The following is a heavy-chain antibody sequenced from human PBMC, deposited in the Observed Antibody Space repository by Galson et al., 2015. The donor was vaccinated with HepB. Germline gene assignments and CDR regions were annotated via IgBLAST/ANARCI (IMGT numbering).Heavy chain of an antibody. Sequence: SLRLSCAASGFTFSSYWMSWVRQAPGKGLEWVANIKQDGSEKYYVDSVKGRFTISRDNAKNSLYLQMNSLRAEDTAVYYCARSPGYSSSWSYYFDYWGQGTLVTVSS. J-gene: IGHJ4*02. D-gene: IGHD6-13*01. CDR2: IKQDGSEK. V-gene: IGHV3-7*03. CDR3: ARSPGYSSSWSYYFDY. CDR1: GFTFSSYW.